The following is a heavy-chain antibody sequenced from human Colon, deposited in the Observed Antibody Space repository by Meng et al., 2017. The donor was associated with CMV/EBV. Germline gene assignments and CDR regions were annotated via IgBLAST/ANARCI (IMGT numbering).Heavy chain of an antibody. Sequence: GESLKISCTASGFPLSDYYIKWIRQAPGKGLEYVAYISTTGSTVYYADSVMGRLTISRDNINNVVSLHMTSLRGDDAGVYYCARGSTGGDYYFYGMDLWGQGTTVTVSS. V-gene: IGHV3-11*01. CDR1: GFPLSDYY. J-gene: IGHJ6*02. CDR3: ARGSTGGDYYFYGMDL. D-gene: IGHD3-10*01. CDR2: ISTTGSTV.